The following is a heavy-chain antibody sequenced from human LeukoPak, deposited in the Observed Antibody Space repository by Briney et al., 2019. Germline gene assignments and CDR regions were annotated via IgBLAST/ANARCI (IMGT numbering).Heavy chain of an antibody. CDR2: ISSSSSYI. Sequence: GGSLRLSCAASGFTFSSYSMNWVRQAPGKGLEWVSSISSSSSYIYYADSVKGRFTISRDNAKNSLYLQMNSLRAEDTAVYYCARDLVVVVAATQDGAFDIWGQGTMVTVSS. CDR1: GFTFSSYS. D-gene: IGHD2-15*01. CDR3: ARDLVVVVAATQDGAFDI. J-gene: IGHJ3*02. V-gene: IGHV3-21*01.